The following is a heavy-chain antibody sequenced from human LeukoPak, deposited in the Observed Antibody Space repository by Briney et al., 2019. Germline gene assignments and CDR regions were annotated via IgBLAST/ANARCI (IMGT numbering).Heavy chain of an antibody. CDR2: INHSGRT. J-gene: IGHJ2*01. CDR3: ARFLAYCGGDCSNWYFDL. D-gene: IGHD2-21*02. Sequence: SETLSLTCAVYGGSFSGYYWSWIRQPPGKGLEWIGEINHSGRTNYNPSLKSRVTISVDTSKNQLSLKLRFVTAADTAVYYCARFLAYCGGDCSNWYFDLWGRGTLVTVSS. V-gene: IGHV4-34*01. CDR1: GGSFSGYY.